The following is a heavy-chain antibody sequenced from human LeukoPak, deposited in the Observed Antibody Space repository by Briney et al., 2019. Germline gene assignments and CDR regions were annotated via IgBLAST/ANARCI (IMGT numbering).Heavy chain of an antibody. V-gene: IGHV4-4*02. CDR2: IYHSGST. D-gene: IGHD6-19*01. CDR3: ARSPGWYSLDY. Sequence: SETLSPTCTVSGGSISSDNWWNWVRQPPGKGLEWIGEIYHSGSTNYNPSLKSRVTLSVDKSKNQFSLNLSSVTAADTAVYYCARSPGWYSLDYWGQGTLVTVSS. J-gene: IGHJ4*02. CDR1: GGSISSDNW.